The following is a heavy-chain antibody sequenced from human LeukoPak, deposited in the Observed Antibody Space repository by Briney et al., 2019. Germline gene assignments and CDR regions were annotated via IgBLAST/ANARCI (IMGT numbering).Heavy chain of an antibody. D-gene: IGHD4-17*01. CDR3: ARDRRAYGDYYFDY. CDR1: GFTFSNAW. J-gene: IGHJ4*02. V-gene: IGHV3-48*01. CDR2: ISSGSSTI. Sequence: GGSLRLSCAASGFTFSNAWMNWVRQAPGKGLEWVSYISSGSSTINYADSVKGRFTISRDNAKNSLYLQMNNLRAEDTAVYSCARDRRAYGDYYFDYWGQGTLVTVSS.